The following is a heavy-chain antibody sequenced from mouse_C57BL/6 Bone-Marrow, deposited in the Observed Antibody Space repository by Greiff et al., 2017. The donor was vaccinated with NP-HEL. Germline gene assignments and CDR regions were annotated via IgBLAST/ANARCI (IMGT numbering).Heavy chain of an antibody. CDR3: ARGDGNSYYAMDY. V-gene: IGHV1-85*01. CDR2: IYPRDGST. J-gene: IGHJ4*01. Sequence: VKLMESGPELVKPGASVKLSCKASGYTFTSYDINWVKQRPGQGLEWIGWIYPRDGSTKYNEKFKGKATLTVDTSSSTAYMELHSLTSEDSAVYFCARGDGNSYYAMDYWGQGTSVTVSS. D-gene: IGHD2-1*01. CDR1: GYTFTSYD.